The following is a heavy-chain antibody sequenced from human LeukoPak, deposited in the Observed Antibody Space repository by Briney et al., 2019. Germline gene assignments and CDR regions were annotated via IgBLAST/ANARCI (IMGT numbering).Heavy chain of an antibody. Sequence: GGSLRLSCAASGFTFSSYSMNWVRQAPGKGLEWASSISSSSSYIYYADSVKGRFTISRDNAKNSLYLQMNSLRAEDTAVYYCARRMAGTETFDYWGQGTLVTVSS. D-gene: IGHD6-19*01. J-gene: IGHJ4*02. CDR3: ARRMAGTETFDY. CDR2: ISSSSSYI. CDR1: GFTFSSYS. V-gene: IGHV3-21*01.